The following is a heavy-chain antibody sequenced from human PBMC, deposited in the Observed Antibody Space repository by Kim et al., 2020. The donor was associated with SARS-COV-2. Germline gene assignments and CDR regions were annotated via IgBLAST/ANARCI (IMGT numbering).Heavy chain of an antibody. Sequence: TSLKTRLTISKDTSKNQVVLTMTNMDPVDTATYYCARITMVRGVIIGFDYWGQGTLVTVSS. CDR3: ARITMVRGVIIGFDY. J-gene: IGHJ4*02. D-gene: IGHD3-10*01. V-gene: IGHV2-70*01.